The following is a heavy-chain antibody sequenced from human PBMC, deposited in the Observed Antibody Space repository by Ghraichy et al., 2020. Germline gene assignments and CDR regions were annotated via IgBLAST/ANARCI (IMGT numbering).Heavy chain of an antibody. CDR3: VRGGTPAYKYYFDLDV. D-gene: IGHD3-10*01. CDR1: GYSISSGYF. Sequence: SETLSLTCTVSGYSISSGYFWGWIRQSPGRGLQWIGSISHRGSAYYSLSLGYRVTISRDTSKNQFSLQLSSVTAADTAVYYCVRGGTPAYKYYFDLDVWGQGITVTVS. CDR2: ISHRGSA. J-gene: IGHJ6*02. V-gene: IGHV4-38-2*02.